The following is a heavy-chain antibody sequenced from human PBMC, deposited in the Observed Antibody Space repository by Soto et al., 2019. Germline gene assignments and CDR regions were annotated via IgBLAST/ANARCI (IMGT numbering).Heavy chain of an antibody. J-gene: IGHJ6*02. CDR2: IDPSDSYT. D-gene: IGHD5-18*01. CDR1: GYSFTSYW. V-gene: IGHV5-10-1*01. Sequence: GESLKISFKGSGYSFTSYWISWVRQMPGKGLEWMGRIDPSDSYTNYSPSFQGHVTISADKSISTAYLQWSSLKASDTAMYYCARHVDTAMVTYYGMDVWGQGTTVTVSS. CDR3: ARHVDTAMVTYYGMDV.